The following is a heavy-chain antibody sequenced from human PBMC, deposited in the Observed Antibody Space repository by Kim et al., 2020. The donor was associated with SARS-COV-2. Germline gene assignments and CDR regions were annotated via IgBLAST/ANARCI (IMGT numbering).Heavy chain of an antibody. CDR2: IYPGDSDT. Sequence: GESLKISCKGSGYSFTSYWIGWVRQMPGKGLEWMGIIYPGDSDTRYSPSFQGQVTISADKSISTAYLQWSSLKASDTAMYYCARHEDRYYDSSGLHLSPIPLDFQHWGQGTLVTVSS. V-gene: IGHV5-51*01. CDR1: GYSFTSYW. CDR3: ARHEDRYYDSSGLHLSPIPLDFQH. D-gene: IGHD3-22*01. J-gene: IGHJ1*01.